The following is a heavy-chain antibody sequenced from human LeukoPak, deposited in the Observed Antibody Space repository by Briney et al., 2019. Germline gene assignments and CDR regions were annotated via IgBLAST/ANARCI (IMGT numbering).Heavy chain of an antibody. J-gene: IGHJ4*02. D-gene: IGHD2/OR15-2a*01. CDR2: IGPHSTFT. Sequence: ASVTVSFKSSGFTFTDHYIHWVRQGPRQGLEWMGYIGPHSTFTSSPQEFQGRVTMTRDASMSTAYMELTRLTSDDTAVYYCVREGEGPLSKDFDYWGQGTLVTVSS. CDR1: GFTFTDHY. CDR3: VREGEGPLSKDFDY. V-gene: IGHV1-2*02.